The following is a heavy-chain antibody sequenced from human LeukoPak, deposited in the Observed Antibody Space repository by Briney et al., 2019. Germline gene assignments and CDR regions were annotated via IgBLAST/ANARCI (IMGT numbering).Heavy chain of an antibody. CDR3: AKDNSPYGAGSLPKSFFDS. J-gene: IGHJ4*02. CDR2: SGGSGANT. CDR1: GFTFSSYA. V-gene: IGHV3-23*01. D-gene: IGHD3-10*01. Sequence: GGSLRLSCAASGFTFSSYAMSWVRQAPGKGLEWVSASGGSGANTYYADSVKGRFTISRDNSKNTLYLQMNSLRAEDTAVYYCAKDNSPYGAGSLPKSFFDSWGQGTLVTVSS.